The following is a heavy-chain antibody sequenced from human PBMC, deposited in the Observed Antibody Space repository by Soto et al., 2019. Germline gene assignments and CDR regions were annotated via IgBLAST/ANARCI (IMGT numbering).Heavy chain of an antibody. J-gene: IGHJ3*02. Sequence: QVQLQQWGAGLLKPSETLSLTCAVYGGSFSGYYWSWIRQPPGKGLEWIGEINHSGSTNYNPSLKSRVTISVDTSKNQFSLKLSSVTAADTAVYYCARLALRLHGAFDIWGQGTMVTVSS. CDR1: GGSFSGYY. D-gene: IGHD5-12*01. V-gene: IGHV4-34*01. CDR3: ARLALRLHGAFDI. CDR2: INHSGST.